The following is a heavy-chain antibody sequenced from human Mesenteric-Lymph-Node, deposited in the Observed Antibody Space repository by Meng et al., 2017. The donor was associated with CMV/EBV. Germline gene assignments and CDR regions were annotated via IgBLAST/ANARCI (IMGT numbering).Heavy chain of an antibody. J-gene: IGHJ5*01. V-gene: IGHV3-7*01. CDR1: GFTFSSYA. CDR2: TNQDGSVQ. Sequence: GGSLRLSCAASGFTFSSYAMSWVRQAPGKGPEWVANTNQDGSVQHYLDSVKGRFTISRDRAKNSLYLQMDSLRVEDTAVYYCARDQAGTPMGWFDSWGQGTLVTVSS. D-gene: IGHD3-10*01. CDR3: ARDQAGTPMGWFDS.